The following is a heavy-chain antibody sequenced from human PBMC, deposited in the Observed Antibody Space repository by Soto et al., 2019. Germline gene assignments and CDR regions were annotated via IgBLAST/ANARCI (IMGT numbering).Heavy chain of an antibody. D-gene: IGHD6-6*01. J-gene: IGHJ4*02. CDR1: GYTFSSYG. V-gene: IGHV1-18*01. Sequence: QVQLVQSGGDVKKPGASVKVSCKASGYTFSSYGISWVRQAPGQGLEWMGWIRPFNGDTDYAQKRQGRVTMTTDTSTTTVDRELRSLKSDDTAVYYCARDRSSSDYWGQGTLVTVSS. CDR3: ARDRSSSDY. CDR2: IRPFNGDT.